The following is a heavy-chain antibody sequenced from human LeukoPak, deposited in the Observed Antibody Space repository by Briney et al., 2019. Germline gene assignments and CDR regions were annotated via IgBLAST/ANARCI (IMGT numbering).Heavy chain of an antibody. D-gene: IGHD3-22*01. CDR2: IKPDGSEK. J-gene: IGHJ4*02. V-gene: IGHV3-7*01. CDR1: GFTVSSHG. Sequence: GGSLRLSGAASGFTVSSHGMSWVRQAPGKGLEGVGNIKPDGSEKYYVDSLKGRFIISRDNAKNSLYLQMNCLRAEDVAVYYCAKYFYDGSGTHYFDYWGQGTPVTVSS. CDR3: AKYFYDGSGTHYFDY.